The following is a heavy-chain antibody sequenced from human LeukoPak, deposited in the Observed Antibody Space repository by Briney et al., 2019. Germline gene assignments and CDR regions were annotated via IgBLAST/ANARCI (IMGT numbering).Heavy chain of an antibody. CDR3: ARSRAYDAFDI. Sequence: SETLSLTCAVYGGSFSGYYWSWIRQPPGKGLEWIGEINHSGSTNYNPSLKSRVTISVDTSKNQFSLKLSSVTAADTAVYYCARSRAYDAFDIWGQGTMVTVCS. J-gene: IGHJ3*02. V-gene: IGHV4-34*01. CDR1: GGSFSGYY. CDR2: INHSGST.